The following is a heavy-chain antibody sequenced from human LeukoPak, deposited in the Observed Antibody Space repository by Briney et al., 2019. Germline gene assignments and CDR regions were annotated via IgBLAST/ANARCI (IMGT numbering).Heavy chain of an antibody. Sequence: GGSLRLSCAASGFTVSSNYMSWVRQAPGKGLEWVGRIKSKTDGGTTDYAAPVKGRFTISRDGSKNTLYLQMNSLKTEDTAVYYCTTLGLRGSYWGQGTLVTVSS. J-gene: IGHJ4*02. D-gene: IGHD3/OR15-3a*01. CDR3: TTLGLRGSY. CDR1: GFTVSSNY. CDR2: IKSKTDGGTT. V-gene: IGHV3-15*01.